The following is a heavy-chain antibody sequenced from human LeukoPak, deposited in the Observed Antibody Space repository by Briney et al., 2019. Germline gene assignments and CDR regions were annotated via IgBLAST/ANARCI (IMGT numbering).Heavy chain of an antibody. J-gene: IGHJ4*02. CDR3: ARDLEAVDTAMQEDY. CDR2: ISSSSSYI. Sequence: PGGSLRLSCAASGXTFSSYSVNWVRQAPGKGLEWVSSISSSSSYIYYADSVKGRFTISRDNAKNSLYLQMNSLRAEDTAVYYCARDLEAVDTAMQEDYWGQGTLVTVSS. D-gene: IGHD5-18*01. CDR1: GXTFSSYS. V-gene: IGHV3-21*01.